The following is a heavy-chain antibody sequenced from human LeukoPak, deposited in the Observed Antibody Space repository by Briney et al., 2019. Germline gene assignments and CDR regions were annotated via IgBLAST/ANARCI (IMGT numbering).Heavy chain of an antibody. D-gene: IGHD4-23*01. J-gene: IGHJ4*02. V-gene: IGHV3-74*01. CDR1: GYTFSSYW. CDR2: INSDGSST. Sequence: GGSLRLSCAASGYTFSSYWMHWVRQAPGKGLVWVSRINSDGSSTSCADSVKGRFTISRDNAKNTLYLQMNSLRAEDTAVYYCASLDSVVRDYWGQGTLVTVSS. CDR3: ASLDSVVRDY.